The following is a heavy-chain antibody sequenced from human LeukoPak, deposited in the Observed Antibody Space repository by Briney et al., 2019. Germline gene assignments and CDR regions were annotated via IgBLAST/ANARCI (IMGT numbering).Heavy chain of an antibody. J-gene: IGHJ5*02. Sequence: GGSLRLSCAASGFTFSSYAMSWVRQAPGKGLEWVSAISGSGGSTYYADSVKGRFTISRDNAKNSLYLQMNSLRAEDTAVYYCARDPWSSGWLLGWFDPWGQGTLVTVSS. CDR1: GFTFSSYA. CDR2: ISGSGGST. CDR3: ARDPWSSGWLLGWFDP. D-gene: IGHD6-19*01. V-gene: IGHV3-23*01.